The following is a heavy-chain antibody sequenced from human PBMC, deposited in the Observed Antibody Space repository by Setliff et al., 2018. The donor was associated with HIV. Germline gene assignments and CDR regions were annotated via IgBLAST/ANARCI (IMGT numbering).Heavy chain of an antibody. CDR3: AREIRTVYTGGHYFYGIDV. J-gene: IGHJ6*02. Sequence: GGCLRLSCAASGFTFSSYSMNWVRQAPGKGLEWVSYISSSSSTIYYADSVKGRFTISRENARNSLYLQMNSLRAGDTAVYYCAREIRTVYTGGHYFYGIDVWGQGTAVTVSS. D-gene: IGHD3-16*01. CDR1: GFTFSSYS. CDR2: ISSSSSTI. V-gene: IGHV3-48*01.